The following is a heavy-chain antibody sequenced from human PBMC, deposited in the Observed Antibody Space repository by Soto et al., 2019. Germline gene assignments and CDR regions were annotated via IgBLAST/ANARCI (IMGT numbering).Heavy chain of an antibody. Sequence: GGSLRLSCAASGFTFSSYGMHWVRQAPGKGLEWVAVIWYDGSNKYYADSVKGRFTISRDNSKNTLYLQMNSLRAEDTAVYYCARSPRTGTTNLWFDPWGQGTLVTVSS. D-gene: IGHD1-7*01. CDR1: GFTFSSYG. CDR3: ARSPRTGTTNLWFDP. J-gene: IGHJ5*02. V-gene: IGHV3-33*01. CDR2: IWYDGSNK.